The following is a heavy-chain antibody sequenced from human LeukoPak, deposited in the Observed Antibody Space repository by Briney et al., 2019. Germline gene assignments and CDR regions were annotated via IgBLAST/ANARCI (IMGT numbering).Heavy chain of an antibody. CDR3: ARERGWYSSGWYSRIDH. Sequence: GGSLRLSCAASGFTFSSYGMHWVRQAPGKGLEWVAVIWYDGSNKYYADSVKGRFTISRDNSKNTLYLQMNSLRAEDTAVYYCARERGWYSSGWYSRIDHWGQGTLVTVSS. V-gene: IGHV3-33*01. J-gene: IGHJ4*02. CDR2: IWYDGSNK. CDR1: GFTFSSYG. D-gene: IGHD6-19*01.